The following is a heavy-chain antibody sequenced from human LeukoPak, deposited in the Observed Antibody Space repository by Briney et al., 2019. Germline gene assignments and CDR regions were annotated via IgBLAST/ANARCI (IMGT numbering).Heavy chain of an antibody. V-gene: IGHV3-48*03. CDR3: ARESIAVAGAPFDY. D-gene: IGHD6-19*01. Sequence: GGSLRLSCAASGFTFGSYEMNWVRQAPGKGLEWVSYISSGSTIYDADSVKGRFTISRDNAKNSLYLQMNSLRAEDTAVYYCARESIAVAGAPFDYWGQGTLVTVSS. J-gene: IGHJ4*02. CDR2: ISSGSTI. CDR1: GFTFGSYE.